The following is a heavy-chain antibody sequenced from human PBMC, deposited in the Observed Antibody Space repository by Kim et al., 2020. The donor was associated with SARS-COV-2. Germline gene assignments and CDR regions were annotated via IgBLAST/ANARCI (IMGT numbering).Heavy chain of an antibody. CDR1: GYSLSELS. CDR2: FDPEDDVT. J-gene: IGHJ4*02. V-gene: IGHV1-24*01. D-gene: IGHD3-3*01. CDR3: APSARSTIFGVAYYFDY. Sequence: ASVKVSCKVSGYSLSELSMHWVRHSPGKGLEWMGSFDPEDDVTMYAQKFQGRFTMTEGTFSDTAYMELSSLTSDDTAVYYCAPSARSTIFGVAYYFDYWGQGTLVTVSS.